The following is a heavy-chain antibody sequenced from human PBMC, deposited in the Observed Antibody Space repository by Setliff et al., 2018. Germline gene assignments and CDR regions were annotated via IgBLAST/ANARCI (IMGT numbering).Heavy chain of an antibody. D-gene: IGHD5-18*01. Sequence: ASVKVSCKASGYPLTAYYIHWVRQAPGQGLEWMGWISPHTGVANYAQKFQGRVAMTRDTSINTAYMELSSLTYDDTAVYYCVREGVDTRSSTDYRYYMDVWGKGTTVTVS. J-gene: IGHJ6*03. CDR3: VREGVDTRSSTDYRYYMDV. CDR2: ISPHTGVA. CDR1: GYPLTAYY. V-gene: IGHV1-2*02.